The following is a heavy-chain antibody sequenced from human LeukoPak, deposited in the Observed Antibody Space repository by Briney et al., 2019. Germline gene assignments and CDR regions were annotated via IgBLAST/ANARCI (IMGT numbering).Heavy chain of an antibody. CDR1: GGSFSGYY. J-gene: IGHJ4*02. D-gene: IGHD3-22*01. Sequence: PSETLSVTCAVYGGSFSGYYWSWIRQPPGKGLEWIGEINHSGSTNYNPSLKSRVTISVDTSKNQFSLKLSSVTAADTAVYYCARVEHYYDSSGYPFDYWGQGTLVTVSS. V-gene: IGHV4-34*01. CDR2: INHSGST. CDR3: ARVEHYYDSSGYPFDY.